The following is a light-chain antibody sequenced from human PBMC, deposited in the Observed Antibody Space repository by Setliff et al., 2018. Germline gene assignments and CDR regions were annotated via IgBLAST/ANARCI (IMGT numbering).Light chain of an antibody. J-gene: IGLJ1*01. CDR1: GGLVGGYNY. CDR2: DVS. Sequence: QSALTQPPSASGSPGQSVTISCTGTGGLVGGYNYVSWYQQYPGKAPQLLIYDVSMRPSGVSDRFSGSKSGDTASLTISGLRAEDEADYYCSSYTSRSTYVFGTGTKVTVL. V-gene: IGLV2-14*01. CDR3: SSYTSRSTYV.